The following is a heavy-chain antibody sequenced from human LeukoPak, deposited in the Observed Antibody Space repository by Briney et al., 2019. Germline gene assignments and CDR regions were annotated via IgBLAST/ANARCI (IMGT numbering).Heavy chain of an antibody. D-gene: IGHD3-10*01. Sequence: GGSLRLSCAASGFTFSSYSVNWVRQAPGKGLEWVSSISSSSSYIYYADSVKGRFTISRDNAKNSLYLQMNSLRAEDTAVYYCARLPFGTMVRGVTYGMDVWGQGTTVTVSS. V-gene: IGHV3-21*01. J-gene: IGHJ6*02. CDR2: ISSSSSYI. CDR1: GFTFSSYS. CDR3: ARLPFGTMVRGVTYGMDV.